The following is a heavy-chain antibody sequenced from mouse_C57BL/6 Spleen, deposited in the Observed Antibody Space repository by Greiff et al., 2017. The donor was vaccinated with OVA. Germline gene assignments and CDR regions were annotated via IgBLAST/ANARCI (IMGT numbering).Heavy chain of an antibody. CDR1: GYTFTSYW. V-gene: IGHV1-69*01. Sequence: QVQLQQPGAELVMPGASVKLSCKASGYTFTSYWLHWVKQRPGQGLEWIGEIDPSDSYPNYNQKFKGKSTLTVDKSSSTAYMQLSSLTSEDSAVYYCARKDSWYFDVWGTGTTVTVSS. CDR2: IDPSDSYP. CDR3: ARKDSWYFDV. J-gene: IGHJ1*03.